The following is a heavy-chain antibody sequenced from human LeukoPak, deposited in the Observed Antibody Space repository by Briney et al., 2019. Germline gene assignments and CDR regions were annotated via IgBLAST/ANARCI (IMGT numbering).Heavy chain of an antibody. D-gene: IGHD6-13*01. CDR3: ARDRQQLVRGDYFDY. CDR2: IYTSGST. Sequence: SETLSLTCTVSGGSISSGSYYWSWIRQPAGKGLEWIGRIYTSGSTNYNPSLKSRVTISADTSKNQFSLKLSSVTAADTAVYYCARDRQQLVRGDYFDYWGQGTLVTVSS. CDR1: GGSISSGSYY. V-gene: IGHV4-61*02. J-gene: IGHJ4*02.